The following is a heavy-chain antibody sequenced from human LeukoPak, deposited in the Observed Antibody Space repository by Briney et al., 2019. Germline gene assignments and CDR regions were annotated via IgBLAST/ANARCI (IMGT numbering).Heavy chain of an antibody. D-gene: IGHD4-23*01. CDR3: ARGRPHGNDY. CDR2: IASDGSST. J-gene: IGHJ4*02. V-gene: IGHV3-74*01. CDR1: GFTFSSYW. Sequence: GGSLRLSCAASGFTFSSYWMNWVRQAPGKGLVWVSRIASDGSSTTYADSVKGRFSISRDYAKNTLYLQMNSLRVEDTAVYYCARGRPHGNDYWGQGTLVAVSS.